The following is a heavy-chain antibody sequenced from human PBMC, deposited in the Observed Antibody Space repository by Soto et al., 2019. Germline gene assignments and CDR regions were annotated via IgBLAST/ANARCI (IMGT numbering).Heavy chain of an antibody. CDR3: ARVEYYYDSSGYPSDY. CDR1: GYTFTSYG. D-gene: IGHD3-22*01. Sequence: ASVKVSCKASGYTFTSYGISWVRQAPGQGLEWMGWISAYNGNTNYAQKLQGRVTMTTDTSTSTAYMELRSLRSDDTAVYYCARVEYYYDSSGYPSDYWGQGTLVTVS. J-gene: IGHJ4*02. CDR2: ISAYNGNT. V-gene: IGHV1-18*01.